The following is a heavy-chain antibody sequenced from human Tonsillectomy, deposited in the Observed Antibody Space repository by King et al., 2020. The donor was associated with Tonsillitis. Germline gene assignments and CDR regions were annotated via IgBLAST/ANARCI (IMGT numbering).Heavy chain of an antibody. CDR1: GGSISSYY. V-gene: IGHV4-59*01. Sequence: HVQLQESGPGLVKPSETLSLTCTVSGGSISSYYWSWIRQPPGKGLEWIGYIYYSGSTNYNPSLKSRVTISVDTSKNQFSLKLSSVTAADTAVYYCARDRSGWYYFDYWGQGTLVTVSS. CDR2: IYYSGST. D-gene: IGHD6-19*01. CDR3: ARDRSGWYYFDY. J-gene: IGHJ4*02.